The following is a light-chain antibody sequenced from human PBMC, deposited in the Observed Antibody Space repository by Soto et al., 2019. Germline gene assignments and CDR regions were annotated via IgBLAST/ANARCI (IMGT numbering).Light chain of an antibody. CDR3: QVWDSSSDHYV. CDR2: ADD. Sequence: SYELTQPPSVSVAPGRTATIACGGNNIGDKGVHWYRQRPGQAPVLVVYADDDRPSGIPERISGSNSGNTATLTISRVEAGDAADYYCQVWDSSSDHYVFGTGTKLTVL. V-gene: IGLV3-21*02. CDR1: NIGDKG. J-gene: IGLJ1*01.